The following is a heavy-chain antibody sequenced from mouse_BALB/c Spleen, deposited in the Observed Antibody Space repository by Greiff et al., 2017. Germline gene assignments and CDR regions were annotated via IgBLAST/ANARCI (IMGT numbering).Heavy chain of an antibody. D-gene: IGHD1-1*01. CDR1: GFTFSSYA. CDR3: ARRYYGSSAWFAY. CDR2: ISSGGSYT. J-gene: IGHJ3*01. Sequence: EVQGVESGGGLVKPGGSLKLSCAASGFTFSSYAMSWVRQSPEKRLEWVAEISSGGSYTYYPDTVTGRFTISRDNAKNTLYLEMSSLRSEDTAMYYCARRYYGSSAWFAYWGQGTLVTVSA. V-gene: IGHV5-9-4*01.